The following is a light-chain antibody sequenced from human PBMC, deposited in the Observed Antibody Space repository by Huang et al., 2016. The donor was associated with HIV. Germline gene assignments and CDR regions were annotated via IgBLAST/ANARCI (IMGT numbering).Light chain of an antibody. CDR2: KAS. J-gene: IGKJ1*01. Sequence: DIQMTQSPSTLSASVGDRVTITCRASQSISTWLAWYQQKPGKAPKFLIYKASNLEDVVPSRFSGSGSGTEFTLTISSLQPDDFATYYCQQYSAYSWTFGQGTKVDIK. CDR3: QQYSAYSWT. V-gene: IGKV1-5*03. CDR1: QSISTW.